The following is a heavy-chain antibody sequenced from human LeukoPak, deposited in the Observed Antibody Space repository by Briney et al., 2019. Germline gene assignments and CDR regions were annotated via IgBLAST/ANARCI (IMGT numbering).Heavy chain of an antibody. CDR1: GFTFSSYA. J-gene: IGHJ4*02. Sequence: GGSLRLSCAASGFTFSSYAMSWVRQAPGKGLEWVSSISYNGGGSYYADSVKGRFIISRDNSKNTLHLQMNSLRAEDTAVYYCTKDYYAFGSGCYILDYWGQGILVTVSS. CDR3: TKDYYAFGSGCYILDY. CDR2: ISYNGGGS. V-gene: IGHV3-23*01. D-gene: IGHD3-3*01.